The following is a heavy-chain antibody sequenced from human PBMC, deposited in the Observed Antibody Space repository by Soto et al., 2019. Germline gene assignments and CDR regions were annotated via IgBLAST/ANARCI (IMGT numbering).Heavy chain of an antibody. Sequence: SETLSLTCTLSGGSISSSSYYWGWIRQPPGKGLEWIGCIYYSGSTYYNPSLKSRVTISVDTSKNQFSLKLSSVTAADTAVYYCSGRLDYDFWSGYYTGYQGYGMDVWGQGTTVTVCS. CDR3: SGRLDYDFWSGYYTGYQGYGMDV. J-gene: IGHJ6*02. D-gene: IGHD3-3*01. V-gene: IGHV4-39*01. CDR2: IYYSGST. CDR1: GGSISSSSYY.